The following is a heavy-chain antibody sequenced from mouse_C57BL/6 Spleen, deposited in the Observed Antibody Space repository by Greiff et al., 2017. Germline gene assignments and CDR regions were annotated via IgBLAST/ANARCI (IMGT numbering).Heavy chain of an antibody. D-gene: IGHD1-1*01. CDR2: IDPETGGT. CDR3: TRRGYGSFFAY. Sequence: VQGVESGAELVRPGASVTLSCKASGYTFTDYEMHWVKQTPVHGLEWIGAIDPETGGTAYNQKFKGKAILTADKSSSTAYMELRSLTSEDSAVYYCTRRGYGSFFAYWGQGTLVTVSA. CDR1: GYTFTDYE. V-gene: IGHV1-15*01. J-gene: IGHJ3*01.